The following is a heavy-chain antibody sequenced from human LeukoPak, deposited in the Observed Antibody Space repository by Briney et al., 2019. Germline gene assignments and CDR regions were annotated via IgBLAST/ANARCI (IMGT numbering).Heavy chain of an antibody. CDR1: GFTFSSYA. CDR3: AKTRYSGSYHGLFDY. Sequence: GGSLRLSCAASGFTFSSYAMSWVRQAPGKGLEWVSAISGSGGSIYYADSVKGRFTISRDNSKNTLYLQMNSLRAEDTAVYYCAKTRYSGSYHGLFDYWGQGTLVTVSS. V-gene: IGHV3-23*01. CDR2: ISGSGGSI. J-gene: IGHJ4*02. D-gene: IGHD1-26*01.